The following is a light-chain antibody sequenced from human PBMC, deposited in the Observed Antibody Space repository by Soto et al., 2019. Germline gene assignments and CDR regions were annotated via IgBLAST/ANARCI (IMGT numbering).Light chain of an antibody. CDR1: QSVSSN. V-gene: IGKV3-15*01. J-gene: IGKJ1*01. Sequence: DIVLTQSPGTLSLSPGERATLSCRASQSVSSNLAWYQQKPGQAPRLLIYGASTRATGIPARFSGSGSGADFTLTISSLQSEDFAVYFCQQYNNWPPWTFGQGTKVDIK. CDR3: QQYNNWPPWT. CDR2: GAS.